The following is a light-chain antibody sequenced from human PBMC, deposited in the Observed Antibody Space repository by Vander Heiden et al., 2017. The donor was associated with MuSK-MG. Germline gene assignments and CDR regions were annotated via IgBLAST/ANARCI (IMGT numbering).Light chain of an antibody. J-gene: IGKJ1*01. CDR3: QQCDSTSWT. Sequence: DIQMTQSPSSLSASVGDRVTITCRASQSISSYLNWYQQKPGKAPKLLIYAASSLQSGVPSRFSGSESGTDFTLTITSLQPEDFATYYCQQCDSTSWTFGQGTKVEIK. CDR2: AAS. V-gene: IGKV1-39*01. CDR1: QSISSY.